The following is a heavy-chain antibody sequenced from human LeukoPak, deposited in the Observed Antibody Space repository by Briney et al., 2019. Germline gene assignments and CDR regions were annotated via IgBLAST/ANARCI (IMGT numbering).Heavy chain of an antibody. V-gene: IGHV4-59*01. Sequence: TSETLSLTCTVSGGSISSYYWSWIRQPPGKGLEWIGYIYYSGSTNYNPSLKSRVTISVDTSKNQFSLKLSSVTAADTAVYYCARAAMVTSFDYWGQGTLSPSPQ. D-gene: IGHD5-18*01. J-gene: IGHJ4*02. CDR2: IYYSGST. CDR3: ARAAMVTSFDY. CDR1: GGSISSYY.